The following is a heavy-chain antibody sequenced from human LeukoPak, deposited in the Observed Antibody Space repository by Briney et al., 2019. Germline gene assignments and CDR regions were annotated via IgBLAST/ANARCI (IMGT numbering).Heavy chain of an antibody. CDR1: GGSISSYY. J-gene: IGHJ4*02. D-gene: IGHD3-3*01. Sequence: SETLSLTCTVSGGSISSYYWSWIRQPPGKGLEWIGYIYYSGSTNYNPSLKSRVTISVDTSKNQFSLKLSSVTAADTAVYYCASLRFLEWIFDYWGQGTLVTVSS. V-gene: IGHV4-59*01. CDR2: IYYSGST. CDR3: ASLRFLEWIFDY.